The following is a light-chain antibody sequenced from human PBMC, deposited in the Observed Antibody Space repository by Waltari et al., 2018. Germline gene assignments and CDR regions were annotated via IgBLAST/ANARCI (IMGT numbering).Light chain of an antibody. CDR2: GVS. CDR1: PNVGRT. CDR3: QHYVRLPGT. V-gene: IGKV3-20*01. Sequence: EIVLTLSPGTLSLSPGERAILYCRASPNVGRTLAWYQQKPGQAPRLLIYGVSNRATGFPDRCSGSGSGTDFILTVSRLEPEEYLLYYCQHYVRLPGTFGQGTRVEI. J-gene: IGKJ1*01.